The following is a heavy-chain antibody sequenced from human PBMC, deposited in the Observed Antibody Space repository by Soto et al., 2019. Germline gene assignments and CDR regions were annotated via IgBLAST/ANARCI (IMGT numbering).Heavy chain of an antibody. J-gene: IGHJ4*02. Sequence: GASVKVSCKTSGYTFSAYYMHWVRQAPGQGLEWMGWINPKSGGTLYAQKFQGRVTMTRDTSISTAYMELSRLSSDDTAVYYCARGGTFAYDTSGYSVYWGQGTLVTVSS. CDR3: ARGGTFAYDTSGYSVY. V-gene: IGHV1-2*02. CDR2: INPKSGGT. CDR1: GYTFSAYY. D-gene: IGHD3-22*01.